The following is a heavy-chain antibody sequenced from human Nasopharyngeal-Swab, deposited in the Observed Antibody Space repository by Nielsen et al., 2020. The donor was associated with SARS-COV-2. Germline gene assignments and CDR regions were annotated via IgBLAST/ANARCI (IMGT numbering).Heavy chain of an antibody. CDR2: ISYDGGIK. J-gene: IGHJ4*02. D-gene: IGHD1-26*01. CDR3: ARTDSGSYAAYFDY. Sequence: GESLKISCAASGFTFSSYAMHWVRQAPGKGLEWVAVISYDGGIKNCADSVKGRFTISRDNSKNTLYLQMDSLRPEDTAVYYCARTDSGSYAAYFDYWGQGTQVTVSS. V-gene: IGHV3-30-3*01. CDR1: GFTFSSYA.